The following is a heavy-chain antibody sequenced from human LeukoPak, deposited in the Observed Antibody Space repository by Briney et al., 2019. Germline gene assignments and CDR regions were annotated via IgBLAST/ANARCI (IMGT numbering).Heavy chain of an antibody. D-gene: IGHD6-13*01. CDR2: IYYSGSI. V-gene: IGHV4-59*01. Sequence: SETLSLTCTVSGGSISSYYWSWIRQPPGKGLEWIGYIYYSGSINYNPSLKSRVTISVDTSKNQFSLKLSSVTAADTAVYYCARDRSRKGGFDYWGQGTLVTVSS. CDR3: ARDRSRKGGFDY. J-gene: IGHJ4*02. CDR1: GGSISSYY.